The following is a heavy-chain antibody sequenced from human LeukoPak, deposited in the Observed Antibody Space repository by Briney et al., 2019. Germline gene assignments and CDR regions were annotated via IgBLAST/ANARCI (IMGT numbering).Heavy chain of an antibody. CDR3: ARRSGELLDYYYGMDV. CDR2: IIPIFGTA. V-gene: IGHV1-69*13. Sequence: ASVKVSCTASGGTFSSYAISWVRQAPGQGLEWMGGIIPIFGTANYAQKFQGRVTITADESTSTAYMELSSLRFEDTAVYYCARRSGELLDYYYGMDVWGQGTTVTVSS. CDR1: GGTFSSYA. D-gene: IGHD3-10*01. J-gene: IGHJ6*02.